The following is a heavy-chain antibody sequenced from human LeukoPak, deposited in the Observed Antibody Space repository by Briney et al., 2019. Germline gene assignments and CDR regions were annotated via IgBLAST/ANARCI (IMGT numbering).Heavy chain of an antibody. Sequence: ASVKVSCKASGYTFTGYYMHWVRQAPGQGLEWMGWINPNSGGTNYAQKFQGRVTMTRDTSISTAYMELSRLRSDDTAVYYCAEECYAYYDILTDLDDAFDIWGQGTMVTVSS. D-gene: IGHD3-9*01. CDR3: AEECYAYYDILTDLDDAFDI. CDR1: GYTFTGYY. J-gene: IGHJ3*02. CDR2: INPNSGGT. V-gene: IGHV1-2*02.